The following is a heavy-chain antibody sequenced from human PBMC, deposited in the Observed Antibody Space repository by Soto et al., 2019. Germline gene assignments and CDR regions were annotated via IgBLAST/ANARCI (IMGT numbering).Heavy chain of an antibody. CDR1: GASISSSSYY. CDR2: IYESGSN. D-gene: IGHD1-20*01. CDR3: ARADNWNRYFDY. Sequence: QLHLQESGPGLVKPSETLSLTCTVSGASISSSSYYWGWIRQPPGKGLEWIASIYESGSNYYNPSLESRVTVSVDTSKNQFSVSLSSVTAADTAVYYCARADNWNRYFDYWGQGTLFTVSS. J-gene: IGHJ4*02. V-gene: IGHV4-39*01.